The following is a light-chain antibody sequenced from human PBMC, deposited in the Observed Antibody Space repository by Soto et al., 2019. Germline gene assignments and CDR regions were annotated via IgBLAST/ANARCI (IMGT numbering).Light chain of an antibody. Sequence: EIVLTQSPATLSLSPGERATLSCRASQSVSSYLAWYQQKPGQAPRLLIYDASNRATGIPARFSGSGSGTAFPLTISSLEAEEFAFYCGQQRSRLGGGTKVEIK. CDR3: QQRSR. CDR2: DAS. J-gene: IGKJ4*01. CDR1: QSVSSY. V-gene: IGKV3-11*01.